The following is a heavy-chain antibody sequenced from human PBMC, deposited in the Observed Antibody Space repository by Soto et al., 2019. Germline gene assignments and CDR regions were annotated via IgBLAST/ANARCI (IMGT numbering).Heavy chain of an antibody. V-gene: IGHV3-30*18. Sequence: PGGSLRLCCATSGLTFRSYGMHWVRQAPGKGLEWLAVISNDGNKKFFADSMKGRLTLSRDNARNTVYLQINSLRAEDTAVYFCGKDTLDCSGGDCPLYYYYGMDVWGQGTTVTVSS. CDR3: GKDTLDCSGGDCPLYYYYGMDV. J-gene: IGHJ6*02. CDR2: ISNDGNKK. CDR1: GLTFRSYG. D-gene: IGHD2-21*02.